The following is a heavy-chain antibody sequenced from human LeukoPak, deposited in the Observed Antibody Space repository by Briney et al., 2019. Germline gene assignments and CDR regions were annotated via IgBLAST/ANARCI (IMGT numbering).Heavy chain of an antibody. CDR1: GFSFSSYW. J-gene: IGHJ4*02. V-gene: IGHV3-74*01. Sequence: GGSLRLSCAASGFSFSSYWLHWVRQVPGKGLVWVSRINSDGSNRGYADSVKGRFTISRDNAKNTLYLQMNSLRAEDTAVYCCARDLLTYRGSYPDYWGQGTLVTVSS. D-gene: IGHD1-26*01. CDR2: INSDGSNR. CDR3: ARDLLTYRGSYPDY.